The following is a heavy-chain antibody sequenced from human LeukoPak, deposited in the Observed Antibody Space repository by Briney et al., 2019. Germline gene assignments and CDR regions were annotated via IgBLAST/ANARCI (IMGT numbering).Heavy chain of an antibody. CDR2: ISYDGSNK. CDR1: GFTSSSYA. Sequence: PGGSLRLSRAASGFTSSSYAMHWVRQAPGKGLEWVAVISYDGSNKYYADSVKGRFTISRDNSKNTLYLQMNSLRAEDTAVYYCARDRSVSTMIVATPADYWGQGTLVTVSS. D-gene: IGHD3-22*01. J-gene: IGHJ4*02. CDR3: ARDRSVSTMIVATPADY. V-gene: IGHV3-30-3*01.